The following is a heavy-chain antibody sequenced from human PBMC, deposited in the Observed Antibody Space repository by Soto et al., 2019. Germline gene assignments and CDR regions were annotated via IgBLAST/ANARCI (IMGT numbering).Heavy chain of an antibody. Sequence: SGPTLVNPTHTLTLTCTFSGFSLSTREVGVGWIRQPPGKALEWLALIYWDDDKRYRPSLKSRLTIVKDTSKNLVILIMTNMDPEDTATYYCAHRAYYYGSGSYYTHWGQGILVTVSS. CDR3: AHRAYYYGSGSYYTH. V-gene: IGHV2-5*02. D-gene: IGHD3-10*01. CDR2: IYWDDDK. J-gene: IGHJ4*02. CDR1: GFSLSTREVG.